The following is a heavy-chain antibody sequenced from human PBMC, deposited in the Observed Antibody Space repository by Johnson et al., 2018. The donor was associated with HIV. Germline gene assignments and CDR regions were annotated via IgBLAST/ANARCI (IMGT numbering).Heavy chain of an antibody. J-gene: IGHJ3*02. CDR1: GFTFSSYG. CDR3: AKDHIVGATRGRDAFDI. Sequence: QVQLVESGGGLVKPGGSLRLSCAASGFTFSSYGMHWVRQAPGKGLEWVAVIWYDGSNKYYADSVKGRFTISRDNSKNTLYLQMNSLRAEDTAVYYCAKDHIVGATRGRDAFDIWGQGTMVTVSS. CDR2: IWYDGSNK. V-gene: IGHV3-33*06. D-gene: IGHD1-26*01.